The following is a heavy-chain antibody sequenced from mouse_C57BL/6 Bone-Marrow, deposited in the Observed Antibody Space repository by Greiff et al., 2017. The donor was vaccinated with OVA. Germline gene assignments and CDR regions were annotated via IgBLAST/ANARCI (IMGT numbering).Heavy chain of an antibody. CDR3: ARGPTMGY. CDR2: IYPGSGNT. V-gene: IGHV1-76*01. Sequence: QVQLKESGAELVRPGASVKLSCKASGYTFTDYYINWVKQRPGQGLEWIARIYPGSGNTYYNEKFKGKATLTAEKSSSTAYMQLSSLTSEDSAVYFCARGPTMGYWGQGTTLTVSS. J-gene: IGHJ2*01. CDR1: GYTFTDYY. D-gene: IGHD2-10*01.